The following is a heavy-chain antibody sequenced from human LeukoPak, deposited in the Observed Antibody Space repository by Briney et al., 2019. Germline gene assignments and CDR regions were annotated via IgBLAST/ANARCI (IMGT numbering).Heavy chain of an antibody. J-gene: IGHJ6*02. Sequence: SETLSLTCTVSGGSISSYYWSWIRQPAGKGLEWIGRIYTSGSTNYNPSLKSRVTMSVDTSKNQFSLKLSSVTAADTAVYYCARDPPSYDFWSGYTNYGIDVWGQGTTVTVSS. CDR1: GGSISSYY. CDR2: IYTSGST. D-gene: IGHD3-3*01. CDR3: ARDPPSYDFWSGYTNYGIDV. V-gene: IGHV4-4*07.